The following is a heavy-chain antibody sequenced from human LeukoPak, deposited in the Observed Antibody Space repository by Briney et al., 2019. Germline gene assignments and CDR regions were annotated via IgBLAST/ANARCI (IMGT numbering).Heavy chain of an antibody. Sequence: VGSLRLSCAASGFTFSDYYINWIRQAPGKGLEWVAVVSYDGSNEYYAESVEGRLSISRDTYKTTLFLQMNSLTTEDTAVYYCARAALGLLDPFDYWGPGTLVTVSS. V-gene: IGHV3-30-3*01. D-gene: IGHD3-3*01. CDR3: ARAALGLLDPFDY. J-gene: IGHJ4*02. CDR1: GFTFSDYY. CDR2: VSYDGSNE.